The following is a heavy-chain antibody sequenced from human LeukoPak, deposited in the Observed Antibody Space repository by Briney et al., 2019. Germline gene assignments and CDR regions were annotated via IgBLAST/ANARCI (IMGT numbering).Heavy chain of an antibody. CDR3: ARGSAAVAGLYYYYGMDV. J-gene: IGHJ6*02. D-gene: IGHD6-19*01. V-gene: IGHV6-1*01. CDR2: TYYRSKWYN. Sequence: SQTLSLTCAISGDIVSSNSAAWNWIRQSPSRGLEWLGRTYYRSKWYNDYAVSVKSRITINPDTSKNQFSLQLNSVTPEDTAVYYCARGSAAVAGLYYYYGMDVWGQGTTVTVSS. CDR1: GDIVSSNSAA.